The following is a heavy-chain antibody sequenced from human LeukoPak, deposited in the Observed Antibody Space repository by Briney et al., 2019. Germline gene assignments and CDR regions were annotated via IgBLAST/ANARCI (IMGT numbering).Heavy chain of an antibody. CDR1: GFTFSSYA. Sequence: AGGSLRLSCAASGFTFSSYAMSWVRQAPGKGLEWVSAISGSGGSTYYADSVKGRFTISRDNSKNTLYLEMNSLRAEDTAVYYCAKNVGWEAGTTSGGEYWGQGTLVTVSS. V-gene: IGHV3-23*01. J-gene: IGHJ4*02. D-gene: IGHD6-19*01. CDR2: ISGSGGST. CDR3: AKNVGWEAGTTSGGEY.